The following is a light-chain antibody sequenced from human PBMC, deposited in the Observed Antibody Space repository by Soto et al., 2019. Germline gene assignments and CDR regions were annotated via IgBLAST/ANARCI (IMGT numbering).Light chain of an antibody. CDR1: QSISTW. CDR2: DAS. Sequence: DIQMTHSPSTLSASVGDRVTITCRASQSISTWLAWYAQKAGKAPKLMIYDASSMESGVPSRFSGSGSGTEFTLTITSLQPEDFATYYCQQYNTYWTFGQGTKVEIK. CDR3: QQYNTYWT. V-gene: IGKV1-5*01. J-gene: IGKJ1*01.